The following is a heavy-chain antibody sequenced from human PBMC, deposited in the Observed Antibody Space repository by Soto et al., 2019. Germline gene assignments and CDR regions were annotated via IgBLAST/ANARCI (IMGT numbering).Heavy chain of an antibody. CDR3: TRGAVGATTGLDF. J-gene: IGHJ4*02. V-gene: IGHV4-34*01. D-gene: IGHD1-26*01. Sequence: SETLSLTCAVYGGSFSGYYWSWIRQPPGKGLEWIGEINHSGSTNYNPSLKSRVTISVDTSKKQFSLKLSSVTAVDTAVYYCTRGAVGATTGLDFWGQGTLVTVSS. CDR2: INHSGST. CDR1: GGSFSGYY.